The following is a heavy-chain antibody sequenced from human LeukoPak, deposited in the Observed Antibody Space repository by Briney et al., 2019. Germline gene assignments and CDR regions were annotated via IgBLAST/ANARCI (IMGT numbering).Heavy chain of an antibody. CDR2: IYPGDSAT. CDR3: ARRAAPGPWFDP. V-gene: IGHV5-51*01. J-gene: IGHJ5*02. Sequence: GASLQTSYAASGTRFTSYWIGGRRPLPGKRLEWMGIIYPGDSATSDSTSFEGQVTISAEKSSSAAYLQWSSLKASDTAMYYCARRAAPGPWFDPWGQGTLVTVSS. CDR1: GTRFTSYW.